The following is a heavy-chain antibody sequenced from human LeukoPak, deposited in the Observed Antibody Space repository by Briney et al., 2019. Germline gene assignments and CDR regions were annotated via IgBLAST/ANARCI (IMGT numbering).Heavy chain of an antibody. Sequence: SETLSLTCAVYGGSFSGYYWSWIRQPPGKGLEWIGEINHSGSTNYNPSLKSRVTISVDTSKNQFSLKLSSVTAADTAVYYCARRYSSSWHDCWGQGTLVTVSS. V-gene: IGHV4-34*01. CDR1: GGSFSGYY. D-gene: IGHD6-13*01. CDR3: ARRYSSSWHDC. J-gene: IGHJ4*02. CDR2: INHSGST.